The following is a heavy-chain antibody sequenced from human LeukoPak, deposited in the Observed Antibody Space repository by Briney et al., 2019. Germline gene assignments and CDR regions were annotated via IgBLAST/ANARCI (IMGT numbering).Heavy chain of an antibody. Sequence: GGSLSLSCTASGFTFGDYAMSWFRQAPRKGLEWVADIKPDGSEVHYVPAVKGRFTISRDNALYLQMNSLRAEDTAVYYCAGGQGWHFDLWGRGTLVTVSS. J-gene: IGHJ2*01. CDR1: GFTFGDYA. D-gene: IGHD2-15*01. V-gene: IGHV3-7*01. CDR2: IKPDGSEV. CDR3: AGGQGWHFDL.